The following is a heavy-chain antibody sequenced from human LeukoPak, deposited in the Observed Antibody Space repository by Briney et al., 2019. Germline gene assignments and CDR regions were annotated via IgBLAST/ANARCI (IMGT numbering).Heavy chain of an antibody. J-gene: IGHJ4*02. V-gene: IGHV3-74*01. CDR3: ARDPGTAMGRALDY. CDR2: INSDESTT. CDR1: GFTFSTHT. D-gene: IGHD5-18*01. Sequence: GGSLRLSCVASGFTFSTHTMYWVRQAPGKGLVWVSRINSDESTTTYADSAKGRFTISRDNAKNTLYLQMNSLRAEDTAVYYCARDPGTAMGRALDYWGQGTLVTVSS.